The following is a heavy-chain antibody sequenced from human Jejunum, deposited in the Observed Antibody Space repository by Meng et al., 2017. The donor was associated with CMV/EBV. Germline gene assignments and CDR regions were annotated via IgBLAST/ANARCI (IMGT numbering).Heavy chain of an antibody. CDR3: ATGVADFEY. D-gene: IGHD6-19*01. V-gene: IGHV1-8*01. CDR2: MNPNRGTT. J-gene: IGHJ4*02. Sequence: VQLVRVGVEVKNPGALVKVSCKASGYTFTSYYINWVRQGTGQGLEWMGWMNPNRGTTGYAQKFQGRVTMTRNISKSTAYMDLSSLRSEDTAVYYCATGVADFEYWGQGTLVTVSS. CDR1: GYTFTSYY.